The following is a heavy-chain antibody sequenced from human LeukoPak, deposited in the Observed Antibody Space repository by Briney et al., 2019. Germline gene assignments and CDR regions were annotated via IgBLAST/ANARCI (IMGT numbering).Heavy chain of an antibody. CDR3: ANTHCDSSPIVWNF. Sequence: PGGSLRLSCIASGFTFRNYGMSWVRQAPGKGPEWVSGLSDAGVRIFYSDSVKGRFTISRDNSKNTLYLQMDSLRAEDTAVYYCANTHCDSSPIVWNFWGQGTLVTVSS. J-gene: IGHJ4*02. CDR1: GFTFRNYG. CDR2: LSDAGVRI. V-gene: IGHV3-23*01. D-gene: IGHD6-6*01.